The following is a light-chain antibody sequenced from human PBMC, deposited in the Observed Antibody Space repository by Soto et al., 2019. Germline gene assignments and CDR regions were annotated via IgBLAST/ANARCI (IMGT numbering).Light chain of an antibody. J-gene: IGKJ4*01. CDR2: YAS. V-gene: IGKV3-11*01. CDR1: QSVSSY. Sequence: EIVLTQSPATLSLSPGERATLSCRASQSVSSYLAWYQQKPGQAPRLLIYYASNRATGIPARFSGSGSATYFTLTISSLEPEDFAVYYCHQRGNWPLTFGGGTKVEIK. CDR3: HQRGNWPLT.